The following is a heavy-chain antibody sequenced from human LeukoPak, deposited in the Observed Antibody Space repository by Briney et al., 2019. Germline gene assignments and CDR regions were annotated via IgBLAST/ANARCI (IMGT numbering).Heavy chain of an antibody. CDR2: INYSGST. CDR3: ARGPSERYYESSGYYYFDY. V-gene: IGHV4-34*01. CDR1: GGSFSGYY. J-gene: IGHJ4*02. D-gene: IGHD3-22*01. Sequence: SETLSLTCAVYGGSFSGYYWTWVRQPPGKRLEWVGEINYSGSTNYNPSLKSRVTISVDTSKNQFSLKLSSVTAADTAVYYCARGPSERYYESSGYYYFDYWGQGTLVTVSS.